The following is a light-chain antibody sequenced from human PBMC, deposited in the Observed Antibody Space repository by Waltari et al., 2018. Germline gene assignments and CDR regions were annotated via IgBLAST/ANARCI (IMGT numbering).Light chain of an antibody. J-gene: IGKJ2*01. CDR3: MQGTHWPYT. Sequence: DAVLTQSPLSLPVTLGQPASISCRSSQSLVFIDGNTYLNWFQQRPGQSPRRLIYKVSDRDSGVPDRFSGSGSGTDSTLKISRVEAEDVAMYYCMQGTHWPYTFGQGTKLEIK. CDR1: QSLVFIDGNTY. V-gene: IGKV2-30*01. CDR2: KVS.